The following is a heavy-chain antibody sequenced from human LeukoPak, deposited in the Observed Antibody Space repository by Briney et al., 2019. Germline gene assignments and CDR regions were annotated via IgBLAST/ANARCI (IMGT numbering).Heavy chain of an antibody. CDR2: ISGSGHDI. CDR3: VRGKANYGSGPDV. CDR1: GFTFSDSY. V-gene: IGHV3-11*06. J-gene: IGHJ6*04. Sequence: PGGSLRLSCAASGFTFSDSYMTWVRQAPGKGVEWVAYISGSGHDINYSDSVKGRFTISRDNARNSLYLQMNSLRAEDTAVYYCVRGKANYGSGPDVWGKGTTVTVSS. D-gene: IGHD3-10*01.